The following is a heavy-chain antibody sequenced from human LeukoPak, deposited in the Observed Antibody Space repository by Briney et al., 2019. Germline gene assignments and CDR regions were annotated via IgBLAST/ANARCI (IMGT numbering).Heavy chain of an antibody. J-gene: IGHJ1*01. V-gene: IGHV1-69*13. CDR1: GGTFSSYA. Sequence: SVKVSCKASGGTFSSYAISWVRQAPGQGLEWMGGIIPIFGTANYAQKFQGRVTITADESTSTAYMELSSLRSEDTAVYYCARGGAARLHFQNWGQGTLVTVSS. CDR3: ARGGAARLHFQN. D-gene: IGHD6-6*01. CDR2: IIPIFGTA.